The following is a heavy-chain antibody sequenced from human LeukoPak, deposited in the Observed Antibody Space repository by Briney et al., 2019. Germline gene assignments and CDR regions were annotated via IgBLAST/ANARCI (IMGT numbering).Heavy chain of an antibody. J-gene: IGHJ4*02. Sequence: GGSLRLSCAASGFTFNSYWMNWVRQAPGKGLEWVATINLDGSEKYYGDSVKGRFTISRDNTKNSLYLQMNSLRVDDTALYYCARARIDYWGQGALVTVSS. V-gene: IGHV3-7*01. CDR1: GFTFNSYW. CDR3: ARARIDY. CDR2: INLDGSEK.